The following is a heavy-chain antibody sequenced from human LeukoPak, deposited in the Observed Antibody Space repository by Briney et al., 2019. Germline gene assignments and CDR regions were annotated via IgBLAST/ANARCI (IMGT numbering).Heavy chain of an antibody. Sequence: GASVKVSCKASGGTFSSYAISWVRQAPGQGLEWMGGIIPIFGTANYAQKFRGRVTITTDESTSTAYMELSSLRSEDTAVYYCARVLPPTYIEIVQTAPYYFDFWGQGTLVTVSS. CDR2: IIPIFGTA. V-gene: IGHV1-69*05. CDR3: ARVLPPTYIEIVQTAPYYFDF. J-gene: IGHJ4*02. CDR1: GGTFSSYA. D-gene: IGHD2/OR15-2a*01.